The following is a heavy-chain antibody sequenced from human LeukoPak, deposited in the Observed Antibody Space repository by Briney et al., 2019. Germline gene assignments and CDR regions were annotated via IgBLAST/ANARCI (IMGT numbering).Heavy chain of an antibody. J-gene: IGHJ4*02. CDR1: GFTFSTYA. CDR3: AKVGYSSSWYYFDY. Sequence: GGSLRLSCAASGFTFSTYAMHWVRQAPGKGLEWVAVISYDGSNKYYVDSVKGRFTISRDNSKNTLYLQMNSLRAEDTAVYYCAKVGYSSSWYYFDYWGQGTLVTVSS. V-gene: IGHV3-30*18. CDR2: ISYDGSNK. D-gene: IGHD6-13*01.